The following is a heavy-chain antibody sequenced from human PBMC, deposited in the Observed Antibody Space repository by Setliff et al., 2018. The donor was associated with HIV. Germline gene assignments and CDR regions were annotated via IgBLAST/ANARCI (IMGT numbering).Heavy chain of an antibody. CDR1: GGSISIYY. CDR2: ISAGGYT. V-gene: IGHV4-4*07. CDR3: ARDRSGTSYAGDDAFDI. J-gene: IGHJ3*02. Sequence: SETLSLTCTVSGGSISIYYWSWIRQLPGEGLEWIGRISAGGYTYYNPSLQSRFTMSVDMSKNQFSLKLSSVTAADTAIYYCARDRSGTSYAGDDAFDIWGQGTMVTVS. D-gene: IGHD3-3*01.